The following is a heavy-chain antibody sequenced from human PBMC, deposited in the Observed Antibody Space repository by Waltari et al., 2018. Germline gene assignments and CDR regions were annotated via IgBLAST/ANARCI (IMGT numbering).Heavy chain of an antibody. CDR2: ISGSGGST. Sequence: EVQLLESGGGLVQPGGSLRLSCAASGFTFSSYAMSWVRQAPGKGLEWVSAISGSGGSTYYADSVKGRFTISRDNSKNTLYLQMNSLRAEDTAVYYCAKDSSLYDSSGFHFDYWGQGTLVTVSS. J-gene: IGHJ4*02. CDR1: GFTFSSYA. CDR3: AKDSSLYDSSGFHFDY. D-gene: IGHD3-22*01. V-gene: IGHV3-23*01.